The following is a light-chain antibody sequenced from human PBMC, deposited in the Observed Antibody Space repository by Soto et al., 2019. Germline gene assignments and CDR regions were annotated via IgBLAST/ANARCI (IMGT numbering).Light chain of an antibody. Sequence: IMLTHAEGIVSFSQEVRHINSSGISQSVSSSYLAWYQQKPGQAPRLLIYGASSRATGIPDRFSGSGSGTDFTLTISRLEPEDVVVYCCQQYGSSLITFGQGTRLEI. CDR1: QSVSSSY. CDR2: GAS. J-gene: IGKJ5*01. V-gene: IGKV3-20*01. CDR3: QQYGSSLIT.